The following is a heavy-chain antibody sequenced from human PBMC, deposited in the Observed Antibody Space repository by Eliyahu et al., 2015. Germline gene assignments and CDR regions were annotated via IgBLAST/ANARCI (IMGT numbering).Heavy chain of an antibody. D-gene: IGHD3-3*01. V-gene: IGHV3-49*04. CDR1: GFTFDDXA. Sequence: EVQLVESGGGLVQPGRSLRLSCTASGFTFDDXAVAWVRQAPGKGLEWVGFMRTKTYGGTTEYAASVKGRFNISRDNSTTIAYLQMNSLKTEDTAVYYCTRDGRGRSGDYIFDYWGQGALVTVSS. CDR2: MRTKTYGGTT. J-gene: IGHJ4*02. CDR3: TRDGRGRSGDYIFDY.